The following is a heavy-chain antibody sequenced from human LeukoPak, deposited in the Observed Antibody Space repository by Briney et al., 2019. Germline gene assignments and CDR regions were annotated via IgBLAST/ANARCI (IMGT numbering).Heavy chain of an antibody. CDR2: IGAYNGNP. D-gene: IGHD3-16*01. CDR1: GYTFTSYD. Sequence: GASVKVSCKASGYTFTSYDINWVRQAPGQGLEWMGWIGAYNGNPDYTQSLQGRVTMTTDTPTSTAYMELRSLKSDDTAVYYCAREDPGGAFDVWGRGTMVTVS. J-gene: IGHJ3*01. V-gene: IGHV1-18*01. CDR3: AREDPGGAFDV.